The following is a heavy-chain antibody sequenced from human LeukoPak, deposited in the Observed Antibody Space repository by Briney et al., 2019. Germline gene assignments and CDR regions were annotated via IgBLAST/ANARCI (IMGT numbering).Heavy chain of an antibody. D-gene: IGHD3-3*01. V-gene: IGHV1-46*01. CDR2: INPSGGST. CDR3: ASISEVWSGYYTVHHDY. CDR1: GYTFTTYY. Sequence: GASVKVSCKASGYTFTTYYMHWVRQAPGQGLEWMGIINPSGGSTTYTQKFQGRVTMTRDTSTSTVYMELSSLRSDDTAVYYCASISEVWSGYYTVHHDYWGQGTLVTVSS. J-gene: IGHJ4*02.